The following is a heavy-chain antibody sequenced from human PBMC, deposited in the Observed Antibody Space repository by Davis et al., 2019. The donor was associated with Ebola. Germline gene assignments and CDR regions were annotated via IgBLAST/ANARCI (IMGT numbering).Heavy chain of an antibody. CDR1: GGTFSSYT. Sequence: SVKVSCKASGGTFSSYTINWVRQAPGQGLEWMGGIIPVFGTANYAQKFQGRVTITADESTSTAYMELSSLRSEDTAVYYCARGQWLLYFDYWGQRTLVTVSS. V-gene: IGHV1-69*13. D-gene: IGHD6-19*01. CDR2: IIPVFGTA. CDR3: ARGQWLLYFDY. J-gene: IGHJ4*02.